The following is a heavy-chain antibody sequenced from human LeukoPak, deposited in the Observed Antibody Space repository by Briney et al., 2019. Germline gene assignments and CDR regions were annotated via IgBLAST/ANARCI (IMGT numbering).Heavy chain of an antibody. CDR2: ISGSGGST. Sequence: PGRSLRLSCAASGFTFSSYAMSWVRQAPGKGLEWVSAISGSGGSTYYADSVKGRFTISRDNSKNTLYLQMNSLRAEDTAVYYCLMYYYDSSGYTDYWGQGTLVTVSS. CDR1: GFTFSSYA. J-gene: IGHJ4*02. V-gene: IGHV3-23*01. D-gene: IGHD3-22*01. CDR3: LMYYYDSSGYTDY.